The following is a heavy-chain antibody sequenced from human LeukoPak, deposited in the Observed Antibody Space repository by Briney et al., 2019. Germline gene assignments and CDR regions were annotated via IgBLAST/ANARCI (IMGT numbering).Heavy chain of an antibody. Sequence: SGTLSLTCSVSGGSISDNYWSWDRQPPGKGLEWISYIYTGGRTNYNPSLKTRATISVDTSKNQFSLKLTSATAADTAVYFCASQNSDYYQGRFDSWGQGTLVTVSS. CDR2: IYTGGRT. J-gene: IGHJ4*02. V-gene: IGHV4-4*08. CDR1: GGSISDNY. D-gene: IGHD3-22*01. CDR3: ASQNSDYYQGRFDS.